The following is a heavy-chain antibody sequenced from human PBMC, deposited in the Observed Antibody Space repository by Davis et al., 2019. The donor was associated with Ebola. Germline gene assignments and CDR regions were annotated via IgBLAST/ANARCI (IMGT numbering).Heavy chain of an antibody. CDR1: GGSISSYY. J-gene: IGHJ5*02. D-gene: IGHD2-15*01. CDR3: ARLLCSGGSCYSGLDP. Sequence: SETLSLTCTVSGGSISSYYWSWIRQPPGKGLEWIGYIYYSGSTNYNPSLKSRVTISVDTSKNQFSLKLSSVTAADTAVYYCARLLCSGGSCYSGLDPWGQGTLVTVSS. V-gene: IGHV4-59*01. CDR2: IYYSGST.